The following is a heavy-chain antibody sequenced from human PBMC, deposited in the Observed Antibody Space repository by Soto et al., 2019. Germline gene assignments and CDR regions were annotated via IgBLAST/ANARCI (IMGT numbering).Heavy chain of an antibody. D-gene: IGHD3-9*01. CDR3: AKDGRDDILTGR. V-gene: IGHV3-30*18. CDR2: ISYDGSNK. Sequence: QSGGSLRLSCAASGFTFSSYGMHWVHQAPGKGLEWVAVISYDGSNKYYADSVKGRFTISRDNSKNTLYLQMNSLRAEDTAVYYCAKDGRDDILTGRWGQGTLVTVSS. J-gene: IGHJ4*02. CDR1: GFTFSSYG.